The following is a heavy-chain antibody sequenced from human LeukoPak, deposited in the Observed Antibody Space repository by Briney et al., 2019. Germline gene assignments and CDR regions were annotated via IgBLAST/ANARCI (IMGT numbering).Heavy chain of an antibody. CDR2: IGIAGDT. Sequence: PGGSLRLSCAASGFTFSSHDMHWVRQAPGKGLEWVSTIGIAGDTYYLGSVKGRFTISRENAKKSMYLQMNSLRAEDTAVYYCARADYYDSSGYYWFDYWGQGTLVTVSS. CDR1: GFTFSSHD. D-gene: IGHD3-22*01. V-gene: IGHV3-13*01. J-gene: IGHJ4*02. CDR3: ARADYYDSSGYYWFDY.